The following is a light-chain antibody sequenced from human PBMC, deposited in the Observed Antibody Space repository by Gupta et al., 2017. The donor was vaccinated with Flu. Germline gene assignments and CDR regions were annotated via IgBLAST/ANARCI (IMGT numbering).Light chain of an antibody. J-gene: IGKJ5*01. CDR2: EAS. CDR3: QQEYKIPVT. V-gene: IGKV1-33*01. Sequence: DIQMTQSPSSLSASVGDRVTITCRASQHITNYLNWYQQKPGKAPQLLIYEASNLETGVPSRFSGSGSGTEFSFTISRLQAEDFATYYCQQEYKIPVTFGQATRLDI. CDR1: QHITNY.